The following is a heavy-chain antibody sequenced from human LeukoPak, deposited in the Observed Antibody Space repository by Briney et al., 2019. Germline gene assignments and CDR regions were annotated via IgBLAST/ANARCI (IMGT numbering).Heavy chain of an antibody. D-gene: IGHD2-15*01. V-gene: IGHV4-30-4*08. CDR3: ARGGSHLVVPDWFDP. CDR1: GGSISSGDYY. J-gene: IGHJ5*02. Sequence: PSETLSLTCTVSGGSISSGDYYWSWIRQPPGKGLEWIGYIDYSGSTYYNPSLKSRVTISVDTSKNQFSLKLSSATAADTAVYYCARGGSHLVVPDWFDPWGQGTLVTVSS. CDR2: IDYSGST.